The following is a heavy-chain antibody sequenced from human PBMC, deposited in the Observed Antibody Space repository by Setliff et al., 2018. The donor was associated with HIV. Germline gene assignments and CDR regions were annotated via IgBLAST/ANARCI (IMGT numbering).Heavy chain of an antibody. V-gene: IGHV4-38-2*02. J-gene: IGHJ4*02. CDR3: ASIWFGESKPLDS. D-gene: IGHD3-10*01. CDR2: ICHSVNT. CDR1: GYSISSDYY. Sequence: SETLSLTCTVSGYSISSDYYWGWIRQSPGKGLEWIGNICHSVNTYYNPSLKSRVTISADATKNQFSLKLTSVTAADTAVYYCASIWFGESKPLDSWGQGVLVTVSS.